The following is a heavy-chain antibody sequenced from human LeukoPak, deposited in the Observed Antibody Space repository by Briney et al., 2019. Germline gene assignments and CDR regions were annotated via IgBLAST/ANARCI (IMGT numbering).Heavy chain of an antibody. J-gene: IGHJ4*02. Sequence: ASVKVSCKVSGYTLTELSMHWVRQAPGKGLEWMGGFDPEDGETIYAQKFQGRVTMTEDTSTDTAYMKLSSLRSEDTAVYYCATAPPGSNFGAYDFDYWGQGTLVTVSS. CDR2: FDPEDGET. CDR1: GYTLTELS. CDR3: ATAPPGSNFGAYDFDY. V-gene: IGHV1-24*01. D-gene: IGHD4/OR15-4a*01.